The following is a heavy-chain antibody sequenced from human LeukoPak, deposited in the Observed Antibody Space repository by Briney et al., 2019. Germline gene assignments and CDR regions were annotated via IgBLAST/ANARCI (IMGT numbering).Heavy chain of an antibody. CDR3: AKGPGTSSLVYYYGMDV. J-gene: IGHJ6*02. CDR2: ISGSGGST. Sequence: PGGSLRLSCAASGFTFSSYAMSWVRQAPGKGLEWVSAISGSGGSTYYADSVKGRFTISRDNSKNTLYLQMNSLRADDTAVYYCAKGPGTSSLVYYYGMDVWGQGTTVTVSS. V-gene: IGHV3-23*01. D-gene: IGHD1-7*01. CDR1: GFTFSSYA.